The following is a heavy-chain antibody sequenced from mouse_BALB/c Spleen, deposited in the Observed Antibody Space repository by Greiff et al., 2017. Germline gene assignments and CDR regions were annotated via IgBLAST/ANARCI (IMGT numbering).Heavy chain of an antibody. CDR2: INPSNGGT. CDR3: AREGNYLAWFAY. D-gene: IGHD2-1*01. Sequence: VQLQQPGAELVRPGVSVKLSCKASGYTFTSYWMHWIKQRPEQGLARIGEINPSNGGTNYNEKFKSKATLTVDKSYSTAYMQIRSLTSEDSAVYYCAREGNYLAWFAYWGQGTLVTVSA. CDR1: GYTFTSYW. V-gene: IGHV1S81*02. J-gene: IGHJ3*01.